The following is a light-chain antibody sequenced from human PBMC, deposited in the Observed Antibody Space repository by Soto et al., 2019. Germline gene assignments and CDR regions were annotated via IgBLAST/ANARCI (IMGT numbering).Light chain of an antibody. Sequence: EIVMTQSPATLSLSPWERATLSCRASQSVSSSYLAWYQQKPGQAPRLLIYGASSRATGIPDRFSGSGSGTDFTLTISRLEPEDFAVYYCQQYGSSPPALTFGGGTKVDIK. J-gene: IGKJ4*01. V-gene: IGKV3-20*01. CDR2: GAS. CDR1: QSVSSSY. CDR3: QQYGSSPPALT.